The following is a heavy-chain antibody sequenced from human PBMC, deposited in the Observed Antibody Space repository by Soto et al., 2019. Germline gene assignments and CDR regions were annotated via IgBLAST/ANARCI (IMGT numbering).Heavy chain of an antibody. CDR1: GFIFSSYG. CDR3: ATTPWERYYSYYFDY. CDR2: ISYDGSDK. J-gene: IGHJ4*02. D-gene: IGHD3-10*01. Sequence: QVQLVESGGGVVQPGRSLRLSCAASGFIFSSYGIHWVRQAPGKGLEWVASISYDGSDKYYADSVKGRFTISRDNSKDTLYLQMDSLRAEDTAVYYCATTPWERYYSYYFDYWGQGALVTVSS. V-gene: IGHV3-30*03.